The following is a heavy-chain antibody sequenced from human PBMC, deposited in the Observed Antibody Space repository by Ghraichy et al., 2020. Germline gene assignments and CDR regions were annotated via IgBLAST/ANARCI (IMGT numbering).Heavy chain of an antibody. V-gene: IGHV4-31*03. CDR2: IYYSGST. D-gene: IGHD3-22*01. CDR1: GGSLSSGGYY. Sequence: SETLSLTCTVSGGSLSSGGYYWSWIRQHPGKGLEWIGYIYYSGSTYYNPSLKSRVTISVDTSKNQFSLKLSSVTAADTAVYYCARNYYDSSGYGMDVWGQGTTVSVSS. CDR3: ARNYYDSSGYGMDV. J-gene: IGHJ6*02.